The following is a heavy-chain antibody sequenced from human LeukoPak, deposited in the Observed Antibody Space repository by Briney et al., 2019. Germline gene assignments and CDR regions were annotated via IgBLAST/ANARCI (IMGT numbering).Heavy chain of an antibody. Sequence: SETLSLTCTVSGGSISSAVYYWSWIRQLPGKGLEWIGYIYYSGSTYYNPSLKSRVTISVDTPENQFSLKLSSVTAADTAVYYCARYTTVVTANAFDIWGQGTMVTVSS. J-gene: IGHJ3*02. D-gene: IGHD4-23*01. V-gene: IGHV4-31*03. CDR1: GGSISSAVYY. CDR2: IYYSGST. CDR3: ARYTTVVTANAFDI.